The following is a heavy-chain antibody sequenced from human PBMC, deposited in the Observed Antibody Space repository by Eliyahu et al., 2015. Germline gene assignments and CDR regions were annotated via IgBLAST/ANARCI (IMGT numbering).Heavy chain of an antibody. J-gene: IGHJ4*02. V-gene: IGHV4-61*01. CDR2: IYYSGSL. CDR3: ARGRDLRWLQEPYYFDY. D-gene: IGHD5-24*01. CDR1: GXSVSXGSYY. Sequence: QVQLQXSGPGLVKPSETLSLTCTVXGXSVSXGSYYWSWIRQPPGKGLEWXGYIYYSGSLNFNPSLKSRVTISVDTSKNQFSLKLRSVTAADTAVYYCARGRDLRWLQEPYYFDYWGQGTLVTVXS.